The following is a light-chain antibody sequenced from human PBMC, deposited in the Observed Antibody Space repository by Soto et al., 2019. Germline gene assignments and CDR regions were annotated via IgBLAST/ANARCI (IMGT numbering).Light chain of an antibody. CDR2: EVS. J-gene: IGLJ3*02. Sequence: QSALTQPASVSGSPGQSITISCTGTSSDIDNYNYVSWYQQYPGKAPKVMIYEVSSRPSGVSHRFSGSKSGNTASLTISGLQPEDEAAYYCSSYTTSNTWVFGGGTKVTVL. CDR3: SSYTTSNTWV. CDR1: SSDIDNYNY. V-gene: IGLV2-14*01.